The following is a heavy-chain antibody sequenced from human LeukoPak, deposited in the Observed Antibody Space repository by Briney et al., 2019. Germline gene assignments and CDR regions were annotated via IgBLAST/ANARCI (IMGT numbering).Heavy chain of an antibody. D-gene: IGHD1-1*01. CDR3: ASGYPDYVDY. Sequence: SETLSLTCTVSGGSISSYYWSWIRQPPGKGLEWIGYIYTSGSTNYNPSLKSRVAISVATSKSQFSLKLSSVTAADTAVYYCASGYPDYVDYWGQGTLVTVSS. J-gene: IGHJ4*02. V-gene: IGHV4-4*09. CDR1: GGSISSYY. CDR2: IYTSGST.